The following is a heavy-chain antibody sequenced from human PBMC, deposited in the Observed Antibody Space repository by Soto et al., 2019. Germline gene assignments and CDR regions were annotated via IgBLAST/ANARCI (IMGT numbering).Heavy chain of an antibody. CDR2: IYYSGST. J-gene: IGHJ6*03. Sequence: PSETLSLTCTVSGCSISSYYWSWIRQPPGKGLEWIGYIYYSGSTNYNPSLKSRVTISVDTSKNQFSLKLSSVTAADTAVYYCARVKHDFWSGHGYYYYYMDVWGKGTTVTVSS. CDR1: GCSISSYY. D-gene: IGHD3-3*01. V-gene: IGHV4-59*01. CDR3: ARVKHDFWSGHGYYYYYMDV.